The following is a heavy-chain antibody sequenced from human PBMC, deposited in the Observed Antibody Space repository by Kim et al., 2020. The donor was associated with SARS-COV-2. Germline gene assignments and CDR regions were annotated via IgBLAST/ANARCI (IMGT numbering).Heavy chain of an antibody. D-gene: IGHD4-17*01. J-gene: IGHJ4*02. CDR3: AREGDPYTADYGDYGSSPYYFDY. CDR2: ISYDGSNK. Sequence: GGSLRLSCAASGFTFSSYGMHWVRQAPGKGLEWVAVISYDGSNKYYADSVKGRFTISRDNSKNTLYLQMNSLRAEDTAVYYCAREGDPYTADYGDYGSSPYYFDYWGQGTLVTVSS. CDR1: GFTFSSYG. V-gene: IGHV3-33*05.